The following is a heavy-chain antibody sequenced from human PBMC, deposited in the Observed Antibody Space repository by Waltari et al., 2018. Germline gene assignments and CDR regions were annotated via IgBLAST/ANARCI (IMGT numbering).Heavy chain of an antibody. V-gene: IGHV3-15*01. J-gene: IGHJ4*02. Sequence: EVQLVESGGGLVKPGGSLRLSCAASGFPFSNAWMSWVRQAPGKGLEWVGRIKSKTDGGTTDYAAPVKGRFTISRDDSKNTLYLQMNSLKTEDTAVYYCTTLYSSSPPFDYWGQGTLVTVSS. CDR1: GFPFSNAW. CDR3: TTLYSSSPPFDY. CDR2: IKSKTDGGTT. D-gene: IGHD6-6*01.